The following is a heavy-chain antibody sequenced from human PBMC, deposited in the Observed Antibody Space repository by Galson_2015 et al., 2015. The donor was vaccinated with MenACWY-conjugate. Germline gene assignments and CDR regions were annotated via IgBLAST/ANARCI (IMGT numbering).Heavy chain of an antibody. CDR2: FDPKDGAT. D-gene: IGHD2-8*02. CDR1: GYFLSKIS. J-gene: IGHJ3*02. Sequence: SVKVSCKVSGYFLSKISMHWVRQAPGKGPEWMGGFDPKDGATIYAQTFQGRVTMTEDISTDIAYMELSSLTYEDTAVYYCATGLWYAFDIWGQGTMVSVSS. V-gene: IGHV1-24*01. CDR3: ATGLWYAFDI.